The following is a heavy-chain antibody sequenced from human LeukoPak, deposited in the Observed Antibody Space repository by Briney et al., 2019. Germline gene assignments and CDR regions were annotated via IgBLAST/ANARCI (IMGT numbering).Heavy chain of an antibody. Sequence: AGGSLRLSCAASGFTFSSYEMNWVRQAPGKGLEWVSYISSSGSTIYYADSVKGRFTISRDNAKNSLYLQMNSLRAEDTAVYYCARDLAPRGGLWFGELPNAFDIWGQGTMVTVPS. D-gene: IGHD3-10*01. J-gene: IGHJ3*02. CDR2: ISSSGSTI. CDR1: GFTFSSYE. CDR3: ARDLAPRGGLWFGELPNAFDI. V-gene: IGHV3-48*03.